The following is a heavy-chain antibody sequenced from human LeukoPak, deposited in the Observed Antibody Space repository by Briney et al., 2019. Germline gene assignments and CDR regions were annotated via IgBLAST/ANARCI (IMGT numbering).Heavy chain of an antibody. CDR3: ARVPEGAFDI. Sequence: GASVKVSCKASGGTFSSYAISWVRQAPGQGLEWMGGIIPIFGTANYAQKFQGRVTITADESTSTAYMELSSLRSEDTAVDYCARVPEGAFDIWGQGTMVTVSS. CDR1: GGTFSSYA. J-gene: IGHJ3*02. V-gene: IGHV1-69*13. D-gene: IGHD1-14*01. CDR2: IIPIFGTA.